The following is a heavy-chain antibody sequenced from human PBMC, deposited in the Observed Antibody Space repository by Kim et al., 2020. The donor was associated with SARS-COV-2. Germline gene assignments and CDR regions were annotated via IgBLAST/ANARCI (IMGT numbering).Heavy chain of an antibody. Sequence: GGSLRLSCATSGLTVINNYMSWVRQTPGQGLEWVSILYSDGRTYYADSVRGRFTISGDNSDNTLYLQMNSLRVEDTAVYYCTKGKSYLYGMDVWGQGTPVTVSS. J-gene: IGHJ6*02. CDR1: GLTVINNY. CDR3: TKGKSYLYGMDV. D-gene: IGHD2-2*01. CDR2: LYSDGRT. V-gene: IGHV3-53*01.